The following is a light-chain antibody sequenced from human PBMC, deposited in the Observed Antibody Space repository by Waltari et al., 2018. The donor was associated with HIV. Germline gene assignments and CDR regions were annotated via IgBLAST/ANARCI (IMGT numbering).Light chain of an antibody. CDR1: RSLLHTNGYNY. CDR2: LGS. CDR3: MQALHTWT. Sequence: IVMTQSPLSLPVTPGEPASISCSSSRSLLHTNGYNYLDWYLQKPGQSPQLLIYLGSNRASGVPDRFSGSGSGTDFTLKISRVEAEDVGIYYCMQALHTWTFGQGTKVEIK. V-gene: IGKV2-28*01. J-gene: IGKJ1*01.